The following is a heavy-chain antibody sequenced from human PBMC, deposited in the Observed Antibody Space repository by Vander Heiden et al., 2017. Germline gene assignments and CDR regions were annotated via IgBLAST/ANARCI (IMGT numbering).Heavy chain of an antibody. CDR2: IYPGDSDT. CDR3: ARLWFGELYWFDP. CDR1: GYSFTSYW. V-gene: IGHV5-51*01. J-gene: IGHJ5*02. Sequence: ELQLVQSGAEVKKPGESLKISCKGSGYSFTSYWLGWLRQMPGKGLESMGIIYPGDSDTRYSPSFQGQVTISADKSISTAYLQGSSLKASDTAMYYCARLWFGELYWFDPWGQGTLVTVSS. D-gene: IGHD3-10*01.